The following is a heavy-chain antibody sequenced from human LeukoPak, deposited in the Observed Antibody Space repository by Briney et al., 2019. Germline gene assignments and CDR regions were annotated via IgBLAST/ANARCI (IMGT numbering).Heavy chain of an antibody. CDR3: ARVDFWSGYLMDV. CDR1: GHTFTGYY. J-gene: IGHJ6*03. Sequence: ASVKVSCKASGHTFTGYYMHWVRQAPGQGLEWMGWINPNSGGTNYAQKFQGRVTMTRDTSISTAYVELSRLRSDDTAVYYCARVDFWSGYLMDVWGKGTTVTVSS. CDR2: INPNSGGT. D-gene: IGHD3-3*01. V-gene: IGHV1-2*02.